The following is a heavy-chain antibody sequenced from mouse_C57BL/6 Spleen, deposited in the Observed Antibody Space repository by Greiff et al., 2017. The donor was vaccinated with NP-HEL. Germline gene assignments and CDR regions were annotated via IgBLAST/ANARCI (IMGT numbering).Heavy chain of an antibody. V-gene: IGHV3-6*01. D-gene: IGHD1-1*01. J-gene: IGHJ4*01. CDR1: GYSITSGYY. Sequence: DVQLQESGPGLVKPSQSLSLTCSVTGYSITSGYYWNWIRQFPGNKLEWMGYISYDGSNNYNPSLKNRISSTRDTSKNQFFLKLNSVTTEDTATYYSARGGTTDGAMDYWGQGTSVTVSS. CDR3: ARGGTTDGAMDY. CDR2: ISYDGSN.